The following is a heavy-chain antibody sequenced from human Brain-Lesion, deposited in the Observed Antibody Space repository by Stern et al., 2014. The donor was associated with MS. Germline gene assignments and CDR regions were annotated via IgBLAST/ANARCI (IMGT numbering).Heavy chain of an antibody. CDR2: IFPRDSNT. V-gene: IGHV5-51*03. D-gene: IGHD5-12*01. Sequence: EVQLVESGAEVKKPGESLKISCEASGYLFDDYWIGWVRQMSGRGLELVAIIFPRDSNTRYSPSVQGQVTFPADNSTSPAFLQGSSLKASDPPMYYCARSPATPSGYDRFDYWGQGALVTVSS. CDR1: GYLFDDYW. J-gene: IGHJ4*02. CDR3: ARSPATPSGYDRFDY.